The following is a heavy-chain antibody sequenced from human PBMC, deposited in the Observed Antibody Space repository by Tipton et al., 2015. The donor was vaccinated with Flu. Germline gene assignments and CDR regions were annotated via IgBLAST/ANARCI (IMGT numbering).Heavy chain of an antibody. D-gene: IGHD3-10*01. CDR2: ISYSGTT. CDR3: ARVPRYQGSGSGLGFDP. V-gene: IGHV4-30-4*01. Sequence: TLSLTCTVSGGSISSGDYYWSWIRQPPGKGLEWIGHISYSGTTYYNPSLKSRVSVSVDPSKSQFSLRLTSVTAADTAVYYCARVPRYQGSGSGLGFDPWGQGTLVTVSS. J-gene: IGHJ5*02. CDR1: GGSISSGDYY.